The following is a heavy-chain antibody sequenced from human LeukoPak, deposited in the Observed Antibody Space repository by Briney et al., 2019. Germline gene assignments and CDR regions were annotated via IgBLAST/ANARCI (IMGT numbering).Heavy chain of an antibody. V-gene: IGHV3-7*01. CDR1: GFTFSNYW. Sequence: GGSLRLACAASGFTFSNYWMSWVRQAPGKGLEWVAHINKDGSEIYYVDSVKGRFTISRDNAKSSLSLQMNSLRVEDTAVYYCARDKVTYWGQGILVTVSS. J-gene: IGHJ4*02. CDR2: INKDGSEI. CDR3: ARDKVTY.